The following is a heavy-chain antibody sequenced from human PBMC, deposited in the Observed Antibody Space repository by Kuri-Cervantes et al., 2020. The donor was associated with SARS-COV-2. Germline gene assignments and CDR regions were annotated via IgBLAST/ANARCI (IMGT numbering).Heavy chain of an antibody. CDR1: GGSISSSSYY. Sequence: GSLRLSCTVSGGSISSSSYYWGWIRQPPGKGLEWIGSIYYSGSTYYNPSLKSRVTIAVDPSKNQFSLKMSPLTAADTAVYYCAREVYGDYDEATRREIDYYYYMDVWGKGTTVTVSS. D-gene: IGHD4-17*01. V-gene: IGHV4-39*07. CDR2: IYYSGST. CDR3: AREVYGDYDEATRREIDYYYYMDV. J-gene: IGHJ6*03.